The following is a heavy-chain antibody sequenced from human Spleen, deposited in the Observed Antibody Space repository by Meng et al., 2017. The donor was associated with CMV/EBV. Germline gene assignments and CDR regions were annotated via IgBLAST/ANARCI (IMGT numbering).Heavy chain of an antibody. V-gene: IGHV3-48*04. CDR2: ISGDSSMI. D-gene: IGHD6-13*01. CDR1: GFTFSSFA. CDR3: ARVPMAADGTTFDY. J-gene: IGHJ4*02. Sequence: GGSLRLSCGVSGFTFSSFAMHWVRQAPGKGLEWVSYISGDSSMIYYADSVKGRFTISRDNAKNSLYLQMNGLRAEDTAVYYCARVPMAADGTTFDYWGQGNMVTVSS.